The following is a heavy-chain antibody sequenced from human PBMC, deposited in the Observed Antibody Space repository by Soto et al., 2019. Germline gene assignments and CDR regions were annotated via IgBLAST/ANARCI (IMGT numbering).Heavy chain of an antibody. CDR1: GFTFSDYA. V-gene: IGHV3-30*03. CDR2: VSHDGRNT. J-gene: IGHJ4*02. D-gene: IGHD6-19*01. Sequence: VQLVESGGGVVQPGRSLRLSCAASGFTFSDYAMHWVRQAPGKGLEWVAVVSHDGRNTHYADSVKGRFTISRDSSKNPVSLEMPGLRAEDTAVYYCARGGRQWLVTSDFNYWGQGALVTVDS. CDR3: ARGGRQWLVTSDFNY.